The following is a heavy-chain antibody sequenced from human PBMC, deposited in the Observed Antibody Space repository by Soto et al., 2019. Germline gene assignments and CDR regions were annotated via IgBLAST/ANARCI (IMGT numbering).Heavy chain of an antibody. CDR3: ARESGLRFLEWSILDY. V-gene: IGHV1-18*01. D-gene: IGHD3-3*01. CDR2: ISAYNGNT. Sequence: GASVKVSCKASGYIFTNYGISWVRQAPGQGLEWMGLISAYNGNTNYVQKLQGRVTMTTDTSTSTAYMELRSLRSDDTAVYYCARESGLRFLEWSILDYWGQGTLVTVSS. J-gene: IGHJ4*02. CDR1: GYIFTNYG.